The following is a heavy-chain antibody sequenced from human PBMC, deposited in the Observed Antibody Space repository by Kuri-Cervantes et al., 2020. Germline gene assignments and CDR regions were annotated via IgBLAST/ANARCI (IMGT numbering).Heavy chain of an antibody. J-gene: IGHJ4*02. CDR1: GYNFISFD. V-gene: IGHV1-2*02. Sequence: ASVKVSCKASGYNFISFDINWVRQAAGQGLEWMGWINPNSGGTNYAQKFQGRVTMTRDTSISTAYMELSRLRSDDTAVYYCARSGGWYFIGIGYWGQGTLVTVSS. D-gene: IGHD6-19*01. CDR3: ARSGGWYFIGIGY. CDR2: INPNSGGT.